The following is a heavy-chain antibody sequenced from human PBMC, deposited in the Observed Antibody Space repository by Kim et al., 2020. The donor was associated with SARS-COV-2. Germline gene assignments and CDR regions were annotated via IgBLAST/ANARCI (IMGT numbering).Heavy chain of an antibody. CDR2: IYHSGST. J-gene: IGHJ4*02. CDR3: ARRVVVVVAATRGWVFDY. V-gene: IGHV4-4*02. D-gene: IGHD2-15*01. Sequence: SETLSLTCAVSGGSISSSNWWSWVRQPPGKGLEWIGEIYHSGSTNYNPSLKSRVTISVDKSKNQFSLKLSSVTAADTAVYYCARRVVVVVAATRGWVFDYWGQGTLVTVSS. CDR1: GGSISSSNW.